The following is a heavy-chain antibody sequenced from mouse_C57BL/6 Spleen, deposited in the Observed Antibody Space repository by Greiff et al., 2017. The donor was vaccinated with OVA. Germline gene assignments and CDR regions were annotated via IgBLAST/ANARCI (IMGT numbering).Heavy chain of an antibody. CDR2: IYPGDGDT. V-gene: IGHV1-82*01. CDR3: AKTAYYYFDY. Sequence: QVQLKESGPELVKPGASVKISCKASGYAFSSSWMNWVKQRPGKGLEWIGRIYPGDGDTNYNGKFKGKDTLTADKTSSTAYMQLSSLTSEDSAVYFCAKTAYYYFDYWGQGTTLTVSS. J-gene: IGHJ2*01. D-gene: IGHD3-2*01. CDR1: GYAFSSSW.